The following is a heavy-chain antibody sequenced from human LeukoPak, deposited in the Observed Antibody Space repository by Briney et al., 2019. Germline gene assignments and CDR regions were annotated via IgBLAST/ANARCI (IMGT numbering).Heavy chain of an antibody. CDR3: ARVSYTRGPQPYGMDV. J-gene: IGHJ6*02. V-gene: IGHV1-69*04. Sequence: ASVKVSCKASGGTFHKYAISWVRLVPGKGLEWIGRVVPASEISTYAQKFLGRVTITADYSASTVYMELSGLRSDDTATYYCARVSYTRGPQPYGMDVWGRGTTVTV. D-gene: IGHD3-16*02. CDR1: GGTFHKYA. CDR2: VVPASEIS.